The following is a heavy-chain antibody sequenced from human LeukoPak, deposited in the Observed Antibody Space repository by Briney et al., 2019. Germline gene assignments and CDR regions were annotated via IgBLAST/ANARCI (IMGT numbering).Heavy chain of an antibody. CDR3: ARMTTVTHYLDY. J-gene: IGHJ4*02. CDR1: GPSISSGGYY. Sequence: RPSATLSLTCTVSGPSISSGGYYWSWIRQHPGKGLEWIGYVYHSGSTYYNPSLKSRVTISVDTSKNQFSLKLSSVTAADTAVYYGARMTTVTHYLDYWGQGTLVTVSS. D-gene: IGHD4-17*01. CDR2: VYHSGST. V-gene: IGHV4-31*03.